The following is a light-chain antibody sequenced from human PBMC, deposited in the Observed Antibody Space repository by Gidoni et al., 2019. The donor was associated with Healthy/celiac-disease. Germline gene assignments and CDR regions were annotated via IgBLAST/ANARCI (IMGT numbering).Light chain of an antibody. Sequence: ILLTPSPSSFSASTGDRVTITCRASQGISSYLAWYQQKPGKAPKLLIYSASTLQSGVPSRFSGSGSGTDFTLTISCLQSEDFATYYCQQYYSYPWTFGQGTKVEIK. CDR3: QQYYSYPWT. CDR2: SAS. V-gene: IGKV1-8*01. CDR1: QGISSY. J-gene: IGKJ1*01.